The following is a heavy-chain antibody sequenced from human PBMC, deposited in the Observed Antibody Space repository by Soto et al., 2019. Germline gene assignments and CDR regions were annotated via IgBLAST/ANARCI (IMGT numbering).Heavy chain of an antibody. V-gene: IGHV3-43*01. Sequence: GGSLRLSCAASGFTFDDYTMHWVRQAPGKGLEWVSLISWDGGSTYYADSVKGRFTISRDNSKNSLYLQMNSLRTEDTALYYCAKGDLYYYYGMDVWGQGTTVTVSS. CDR1: GFTFDDYT. CDR2: ISWDGGST. J-gene: IGHJ6*02. CDR3: AKGDLYYYYGMDV.